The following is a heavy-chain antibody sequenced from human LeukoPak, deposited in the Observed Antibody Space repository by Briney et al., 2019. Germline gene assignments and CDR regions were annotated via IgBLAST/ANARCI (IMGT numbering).Heavy chain of an antibody. CDR1: GFPFSDFH. D-gene: IGHD3-22*01. V-gene: IGHV3-11*04. Sequence: GGSLRLSCVGAGFPFSDFHMSWIRQAPGKGLEWVSYITSGGGFKYYADSVKGRFSISRDDSKNSVFLQMNSLRVEDTAVYYCSRGRPGGGGSYYRTSWGQGTLVTVSS. CDR3: SRGRPGGGGSYYRTS. J-gene: IGHJ4*02. CDR2: ITSGGGFK.